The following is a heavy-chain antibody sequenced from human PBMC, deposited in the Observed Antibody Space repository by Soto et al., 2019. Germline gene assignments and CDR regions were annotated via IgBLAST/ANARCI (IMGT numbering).Heavy chain of an antibody. D-gene: IGHD6-13*01. CDR3: ARVRLAFIAAAGVGWFDP. V-gene: IGHV4-34*01. CDR1: GGSFSGYY. CDR2: INHSGST. Sequence: SETLSLTCAVYGGSFSGYYWSWIRQPPGKGLEWIGEINHSGSTNYNPSLKSRVTISVDTSKNQFSLKLSSVTAADTAVYYCARVRLAFIAAAGVGWFDPWGQGPWSPSPQ. J-gene: IGHJ5*02.